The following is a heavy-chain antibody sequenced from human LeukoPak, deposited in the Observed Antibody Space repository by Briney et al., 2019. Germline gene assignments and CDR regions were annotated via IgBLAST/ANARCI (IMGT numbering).Heavy chain of an antibody. Sequence: ASGTLSLTCAVSGGSISSSNWWSWVRQPPGKGLEWIGEIYHSGSTNYNPSLKSRVTISVDKSKNQFSLKLSSVTAADTAVYYCARKGMTTVATNLYYYMDVWGKGTTVTVSS. CDR1: GGSISSSNW. V-gene: IGHV4-4*02. CDR3: ARKGMTTVATNLYYYMDV. D-gene: IGHD4-17*01. J-gene: IGHJ6*03. CDR2: IYHSGST.